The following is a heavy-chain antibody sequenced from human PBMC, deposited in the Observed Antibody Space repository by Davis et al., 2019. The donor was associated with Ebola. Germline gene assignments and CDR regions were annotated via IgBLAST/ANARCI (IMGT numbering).Heavy chain of an antibody. D-gene: IGHD1-26*01. CDR3: ARAPWELLSSYYGMDV. J-gene: IGHJ6*04. CDR1: GYTFTDYY. V-gene: IGHV1-2*06. Sequence: ASVKVSCKASGYTFTDYYMHWVRQAPGQALEWMGRINPNSGGANYAQKFQGRVTMTRDTSISTADMELSDLRFDDTAVYYCARAPWELLSSYYGMDVWGKGTTVTVSS. CDR2: INPNSGGA.